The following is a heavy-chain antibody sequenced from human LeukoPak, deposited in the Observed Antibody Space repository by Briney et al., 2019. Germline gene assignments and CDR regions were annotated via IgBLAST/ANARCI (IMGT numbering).Heavy chain of an antibody. CDR2: ISGSGGST. V-gene: IGHV3-23*01. CDR3: AKMLPADYYDSSGYVYYFDY. D-gene: IGHD3-22*01. CDR1: GFTVSSNY. Sequence: GGSLRLSCAASGFTVSSNYMHWVRQAPGKGLEWVSAISGSGGSTYYADSVKGRFTISRDNSKNTLYLQMNSLRAEDTAVYYCAKMLPADYYDSSGYVYYFDYWGQGTLVTVSS. J-gene: IGHJ4*02.